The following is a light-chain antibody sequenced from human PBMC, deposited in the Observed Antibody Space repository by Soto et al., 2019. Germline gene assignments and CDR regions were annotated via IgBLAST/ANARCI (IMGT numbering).Light chain of an antibody. J-gene: IGKJ1*01. CDR2: GAS. V-gene: IGKV3-15*01. Sequence: EIVMTQSPATLSVSPGGRATLSCRASQSISDTLAWYQQKPGHAPRLLIYGASARANGFPARFSGSGSGTDFTLTLSSLQSEDCAVYYCQQYNNRLWTFGPGTKVEIK. CDR1: QSISDT. CDR3: QQYNNRLWT.